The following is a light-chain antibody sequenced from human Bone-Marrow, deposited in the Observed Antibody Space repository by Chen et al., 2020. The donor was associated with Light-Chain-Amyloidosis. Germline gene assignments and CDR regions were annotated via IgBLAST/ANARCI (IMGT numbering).Light chain of an antibody. CDR2: EDD. CDR1: SGSIATNY. Sequence: KYMLTQPNSGPDSPGQTIIISCTRSSGSIATNYVQRSQQRPGRSPTTVINEDDQRPSGVPDRSSGSFDTSTKSASLNSTGLTAEDEADYYWQSYHGSSQGVFGGGTKLTVL. J-gene: IGLJ3*02. V-gene: IGLV6-57*01. CDR3: QSYHGSSQGV.